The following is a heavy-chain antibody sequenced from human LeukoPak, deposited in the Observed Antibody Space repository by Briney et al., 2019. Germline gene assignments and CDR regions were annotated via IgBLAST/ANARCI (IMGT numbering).Heavy chain of an antibody. CDR1: GYTFTSYA. J-gene: IGHJ4*02. V-gene: IGHV7-4-1*02. D-gene: IGHD6-13*01. CDR3: AAHNHEDPYSSSWYGFDY. Sequence: ASVKVSCKASGYTFTSYAMNWVRQAPGQGLEWMGWINTNTGNPTYAQGFTGRFVFSLDTSVSTAYLQISSLKTEDTAVYYCAAHNHEDPYSSSWYGFDYWGQGTLVTVSS. CDR2: INTNTGNP.